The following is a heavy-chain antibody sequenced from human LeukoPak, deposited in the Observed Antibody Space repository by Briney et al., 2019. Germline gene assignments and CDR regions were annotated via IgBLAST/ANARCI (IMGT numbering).Heavy chain of an antibody. Sequence: PSETLSLTCTVSGGSISSGGYYWSWIRQHPGKGLEWIGYIYYSGSTYYNPSLKSRVTISVDTSKNQFSLKLSSVTAADTAVYYCARTAQYYYYSSGHWHAFDIWGQGTMVTVSS. D-gene: IGHD3-22*01. V-gene: IGHV4-31*03. CDR3: ARTAQYYYYSSGHWHAFDI. J-gene: IGHJ3*02. CDR2: IYYSGST. CDR1: GGSISSGGYY.